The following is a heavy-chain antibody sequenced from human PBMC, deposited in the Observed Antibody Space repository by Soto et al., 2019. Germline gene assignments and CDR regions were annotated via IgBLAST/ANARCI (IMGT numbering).Heavy chain of an antibody. Sequence: QVQLVQSGAEVKKPGSSVKVSCKASGGTFSSYAISWVRQAPGQGLEWMGGIIPIFGTANYAQKFQGRVTIPADESTSTAYMELSSLRSEDTAVYYCARGRSSSWPYYYYYYGMDVWGQGTTVTVSS. D-gene: IGHD6-13*01. CDR2: IIPIFGTA. CDR3: ARGRSSSWPYYYYYYGMDV. CDR1: GGTFSSYA. J-gene: IGHJ6*02. V-gene: IGHV1-69*12.